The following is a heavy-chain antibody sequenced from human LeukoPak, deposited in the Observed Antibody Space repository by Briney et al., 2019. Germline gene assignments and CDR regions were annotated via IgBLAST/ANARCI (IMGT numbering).Heavy chain of an antibody. D-gene: IGHD3-10*01. CDR1: GGSISIGGYY. CDR3: APYYGLVSSSGWFDP. J-gene: IGHJ5*02. Sequence: SETLSLTCTVSGGSISIGGYYWSWIRQLPGKGLEWIAYMDYSGCTYYNPSLMSRLTISVDTSKNQFSLKLSSVTAADTAVYYCAPYYGLVSSSGWFDPWGQGTLVTVSS. V-gene: IGHV4-31*03. CDR2: MDYSGCT.